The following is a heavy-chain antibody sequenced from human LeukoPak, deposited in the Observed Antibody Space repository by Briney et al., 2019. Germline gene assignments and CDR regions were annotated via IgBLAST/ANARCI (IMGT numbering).Heavy chain of an antibody. Sequence: GGSLRLSCTASGFTFGDYAMSWVRQAPGKGLEWVGFIRSKAYGGTTEYAASVKGRFTISRDDSKSIAYLQMNSLKTEDTAVYYCTRDPGTTMVRGVIIPYYYYMDVWGKGTTVTISS. V-gene: IGHV3-49*04. CDR2: IRSKAYGGTT. CDR1: GFTFGDYA. CDR3: TRDPGTTMVRGVIIPYYYYMDV. D-gene: IGHD3-10*01. J-gene: IGHJ6*03.